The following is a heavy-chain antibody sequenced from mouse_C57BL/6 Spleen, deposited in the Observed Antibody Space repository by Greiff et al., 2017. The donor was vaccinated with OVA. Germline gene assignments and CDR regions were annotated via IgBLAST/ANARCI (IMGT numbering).Heavy chain of an antibody. CDR1: GYTFTDYY. CDR2: IYPGSGNT. Sequence: QVQLKQSGAELVRPGASVKLSCKASGYTFTDYYINWVKQRPGQGLEWIARIYPGSGNTYYNEKFKGKATLTAEKSSSTAYMQLSSLTSEDSAVYFCARSDGNYEGAMDYWGQGTSVTVSS. V-gene: IGHV1-76*01. J-gene: IGHJ4*01. D-gene: IGHD2-1*01. CDR3: ARSDGNYEGAMDY.